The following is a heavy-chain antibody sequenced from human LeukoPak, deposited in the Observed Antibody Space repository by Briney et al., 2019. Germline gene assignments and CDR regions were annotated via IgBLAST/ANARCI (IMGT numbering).Heavy chain of an antibody. CDR2: IYPGDSDT. D-gene: IGHD6-19*01. Sequence: GESLMISCKGSGYSFTSYWIGWVRQMPGKGLEWMGIIYPGDSDTRYSPSFQGQVTISADKSISTAYLQWSSLKASDTAMYYCATLDQSSGWLYYFDYWGQGTLVTVSS. J-gene: IGHJ4*02. V-gene: IGHV5-51*01. CDR3: ATLDQSSGWLYYFDY. CDR1: GYSFTSYW.